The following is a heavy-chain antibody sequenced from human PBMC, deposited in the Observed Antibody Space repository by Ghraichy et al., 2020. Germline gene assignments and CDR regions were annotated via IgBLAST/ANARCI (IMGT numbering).Heavy chain of an antibody. J-gene: IGHJ5*02. CDR3: ARVSRIWDSSGYYSNWFDP. V-gene: IGHV4-39*01. CDR2: IYYSGST. CDR1: GGSISSSSYY. D-gene: IGHD3-22*01. Sequence: SETLSLTCTVSGGSISSSSYYWGWIRQPPGKGLEWIGSIYYSGSTYYNPSLKSRVTISVDTSKNQFSLKLSSVTAADTAVYYCARVSRIWDSSGYYSNWFDPWGQGTLVTVSS.